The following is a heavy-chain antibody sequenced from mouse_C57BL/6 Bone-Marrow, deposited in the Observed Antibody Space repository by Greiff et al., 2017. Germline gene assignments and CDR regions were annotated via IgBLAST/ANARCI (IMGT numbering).Heavy chain of an antibody. CDR1: GYTFTDYN. CDR2: INPNNGGT. Sequence: EVQLQESGPELVKPGASVKIPCKASGYTFTDYNMDWVKQSHGKSLEWIGDINPNNGGTIYNQKFKGKATLTVDKSSSTAYMELRSLTSEDTAVYYCVYGNYGWFAYWGQGTLVTVSA. D-gene: IGHD2-1*01. V-gene: IGHV1-18*01. CDR3: VYGNYGWFAY. J-gene: IGHJ3*01.